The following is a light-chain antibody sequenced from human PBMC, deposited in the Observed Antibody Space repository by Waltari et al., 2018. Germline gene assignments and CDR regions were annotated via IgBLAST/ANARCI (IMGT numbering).Light chain of an antibody. CDR1: QSVTRAL. Sequence: EILLTQSPGPLSLSPGERATLSCRASQSVTRALAWYPQKPGQAPRLLIYGASNRATGIPDRFSGSGSGTDFSLTISRLEPEDFAVYYCQHYVRLPATFGQGTKVEIK. V-gene: IGKV3-20*01. J-gene: IGKJ1*01. CDR3: QHYVRLPAT. CDR2: GAS.